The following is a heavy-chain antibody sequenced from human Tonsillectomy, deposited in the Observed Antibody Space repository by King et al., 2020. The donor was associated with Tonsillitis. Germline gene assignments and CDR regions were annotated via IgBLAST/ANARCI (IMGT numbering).Heavy chain of an antibody. J-gene: IGHJ4*02. V-gene: IGHV1-18*04. D-gene: IGHD3-3*01. CDR1: GYTFTSYG. CDR2: ISAYNGNT. CDR3: ARDRVDFWSGYYAYY. Sequence: QLVQSGAEVKKPGASVKVSCKASGYTFTSYGISWVRQAPGQGLEWMGWISAYNGNTNYAQKLQGRVTMTTDTSTSTAYMELKSRRSDDTAVYYCARDRVDFWSGYYAYYRGQGTLGTVSS.